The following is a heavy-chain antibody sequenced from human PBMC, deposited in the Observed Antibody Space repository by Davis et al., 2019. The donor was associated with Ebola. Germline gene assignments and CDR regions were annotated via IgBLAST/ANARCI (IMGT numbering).Heavy chain of an antibody. CDR3: AKDISVEIWHLGEFDY. CDR2: ISSSSSYT. J-gene: IGHJ4*02. Sequence: GESLKISCAASGFTFSDYYMSWIRQAPGKGLEWVSYISSSSSYTNYADSVKGRFTISRDNAKNSLYLQMNSLRAEDTALYYCAKDISVEIWHLGEFDYWGQGTLVTVSS. D-gene: IGHD3-16*01. V-gene: IGHV3-11*05. CDR1: GFTFSDYY.